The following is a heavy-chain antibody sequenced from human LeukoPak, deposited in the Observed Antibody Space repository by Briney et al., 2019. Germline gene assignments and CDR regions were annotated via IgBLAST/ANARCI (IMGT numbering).Heavy chain of an antibody. D-gene: IGHD6-13*01. CDR2: INHSGST. CDR1: GGSFSGYY. Sequence: SETLSLTCAVYGGSFSGYYWSWIRQPPGKGLGWIGEINHSGSTNYNPSLKSRVTISVDASKNQFSLKLSSVTAADTAVYYCARGLAAAGSRRKFDPWGQGTLVTVSS. J-gene: IGHJ5*02. CDR3: ARGLAAAGSRRKFDP. V-gene: IGHV4-34*01.